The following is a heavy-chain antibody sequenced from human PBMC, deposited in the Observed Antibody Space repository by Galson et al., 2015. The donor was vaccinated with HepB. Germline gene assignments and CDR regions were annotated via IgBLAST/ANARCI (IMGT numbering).Heavy chain of an antibody. D-gene: IGHD5-12*01. CDR1: GYTFTGYY. J-gene: IGHJ4*02. Sequence: SVKVSCKASGYTFTGYYMHWVRQAPGQGLEWMGWINPNSGGTNYAQKFQGRVTMTRDTSISTAYMELSRLRSDDTAVYYCASYLVATMNEPGYWGQGTLVTVS. V-gene: IGHV1-2*02. CDR3: ASYLVATMNEPGY. CDR2: INPNSGGT.